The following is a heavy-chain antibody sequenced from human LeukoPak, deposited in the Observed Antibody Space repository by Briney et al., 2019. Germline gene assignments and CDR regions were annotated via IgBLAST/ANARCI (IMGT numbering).Heavy chain of an antibody. V-gene: IGHV3-23*01. CDR2: ISGSGGDT. Sequence: PGGSLRLSCAASGFTFSHYAMTWVRQAPGKGLEWVSAISGSGGDTYYAGSVKGRFTISRDNSKNTLYLQMNSLRAGDTAVYYCARGPRDIVVVDAHYFDYWGQGTLVTVSS. J-gene: IGHJ4*02. CDR3: ARGPRDIVVVDAHYFDY. CDR1: GFTFSHYA. D-gene: IGHD2-15*01.